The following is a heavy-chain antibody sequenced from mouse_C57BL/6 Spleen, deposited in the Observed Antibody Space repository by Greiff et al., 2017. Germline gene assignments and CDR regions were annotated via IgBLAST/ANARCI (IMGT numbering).Heavy chain of an antibody. CDR1: GFSFNTYA. CDR2: IRSKSNNYAT. CDR3: VRGGDGFDY. J-gene: IGHJ2*01. Sequence: EVQLQESGGGLVQPKGSLKLSCAASGFSFNTYAMNWVRQAPGKGLEWVARIRSKSNNYATYYADSVKDRFTISRADSESMLYLQMNNLKTEDTAMYYCVRGGDGFDYWGQGTTLTVSS. D-gene: IGHD3-3*01. V-gene: IGHV10-1*01.